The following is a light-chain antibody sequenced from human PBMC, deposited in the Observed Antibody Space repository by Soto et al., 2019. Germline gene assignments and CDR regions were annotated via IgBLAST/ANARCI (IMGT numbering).Light chain of an antibody. CDR1: SSDVGGYNY. CDR2: GVN. Sequence: QSVLTQPPSASGSPGQSVTISCTGTSSDVGGYNYVSWYQQHPGKAPKLMIYGVNKRPSGVPDRFSGSESGNTASLTVSGLQAEDEADYYCSSYAGSNNVFGTGTKVTVL. CDR3: SSYAGSNNV. J-gene: IGLJ1*01. V-gene: IGLV2-8*01.